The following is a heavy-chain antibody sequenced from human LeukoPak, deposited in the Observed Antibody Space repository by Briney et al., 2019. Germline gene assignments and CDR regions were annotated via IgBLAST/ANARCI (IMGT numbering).Heavy chain of an antibody. D-gene: IGHD3-10*01. J-gene: IGHJ5*02. V-gene: IGHV5-51*01. Sequence: GESLKISCKASGYSFANYWIVWVRQMPGKGLEWMGIIYPDDSHTRYSPSFEGHITISADKSISTAYLQWSSLKASDTAIYYCGKTTTLVRGIDPWGQGTLVSVAS. CDR2: IYPDDSHT. CDR1: GYSFANYW. CDR3: GKTTTLVRGIDP.